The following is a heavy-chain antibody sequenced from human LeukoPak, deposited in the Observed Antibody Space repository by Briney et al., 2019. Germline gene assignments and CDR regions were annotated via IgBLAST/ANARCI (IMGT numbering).Heavy chain of an antibody. CDR2: IIPIFGTA. J-gene: IGHJ4*02. Sequence: LGASVKVSCKASGGTFSSYAISWVRQAPGQGLEWMGGIIPIFGTANYAQKFQGRVTITTDESTSTAYMELSSLRSEDTAVYYCARDTDYYDSSGYYYVYSDYWGQGTLVTVSS. D-gene: IGHD3-22*01. V-gene: IGHV1-69*05. CDR3: ARDTDYYDSSGYYYVYSDY. CDR1: GGTFSSYA.